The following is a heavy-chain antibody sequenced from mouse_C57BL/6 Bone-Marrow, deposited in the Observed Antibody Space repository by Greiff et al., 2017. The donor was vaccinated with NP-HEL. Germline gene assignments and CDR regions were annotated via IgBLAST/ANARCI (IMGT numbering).Heavy chain of an antibody. CDR2: IHPNSGST. CDR1: GYTFTSYW. J-gene: IGHJ4*01. CDR3: ARRGLRYAMDY. D-gene: IGHD1-1*01. Sequence: VQLQQSGAELVKPGASVKLSCKASGYTFTSYWMHWVKQRPGQGLEWIGMIHPNSGSTNYNEKFKSKATLTVDKSSSTAYMQLSSLTSEDSAVYYCARRGLRYAMDYWGQGTSVTVSS. V-gene: IGHV1-64*01.